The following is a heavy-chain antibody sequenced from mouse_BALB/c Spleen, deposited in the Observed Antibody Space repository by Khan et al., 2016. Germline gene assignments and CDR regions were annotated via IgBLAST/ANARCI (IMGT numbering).Heavy chain of an antibody. CDR3: ARSPYDYDVGFAY. CDR2: IDPANGNT. CDR1: GFNITDTY. V-gene: IGHV14-3*02. Sequence: VQLKQSGAELVKPGASVKLSCKASGFNITDTYMHWVKQRPEQGLEWIGRIDPANGNTKYDPKFQGKVTITVDTSSTTAYLQLSSLTSEDTAVYYCARSPYDYDVGFAYWGQGTLVTVSA. J-gene: IGHJ3*01. D-gene: IGHD2-4*01.